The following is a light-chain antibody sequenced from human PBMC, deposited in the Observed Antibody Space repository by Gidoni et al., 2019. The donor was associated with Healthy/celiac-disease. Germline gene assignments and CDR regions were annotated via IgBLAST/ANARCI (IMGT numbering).Light chain of an antibody. V-gene: IGKV2-28*01. Sequence: IVMSQSPLSLPVTPGGPASISCRSSQSLLHSNGYIYMDWYLQKPGQSPQLLIDLGTNRASGVTYRFSGSGSGTDFTMRISRVEDVDVGVYYCMQALQTPGTFGQXTKVEIK. J-gene: IGKJ1*01. CDR2: LGT. CDR3: MQALQTPGT. CDR1: QSLLHSNGYIY.